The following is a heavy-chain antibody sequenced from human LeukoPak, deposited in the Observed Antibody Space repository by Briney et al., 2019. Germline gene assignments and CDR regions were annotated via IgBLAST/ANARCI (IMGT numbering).Heavy chain of an antibody. J-gene: IGHJ4*02. D-gene: IGHD1-26*01. Sequence: SVKVSCKASGGTFTSYAISWVRQAPGQGLEWMGGIIPIFGTANYAQKFQGRVTITADESTSTAYMELSSLRSEDTAVYYCARVVNSGSYHGFDYWGQGTLVTVSS. CDR1: GGTFTSYA. V-gene: IGHV1-69*13. CDR2: IIPIFGTA. CDR3: ARVVNSGSYHGFDY.